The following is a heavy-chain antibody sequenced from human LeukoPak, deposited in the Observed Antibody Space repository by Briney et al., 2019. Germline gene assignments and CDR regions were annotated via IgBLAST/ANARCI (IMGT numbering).Heavy chain of an antibody. V-gene: IGHV3-7*01. CDR2: IKQDGSEK. D-gene: IGHD6-6*01. CDR1: GFTFSSYW. J-gene: IGHJ6*03. CDR3: ARASPEYSSSYYYYYYMDV. Sequence: PGGSLRLSCAASGFTFSSYWMSWVRQAPGKGLEWVANIKQDGSEKYYVDSVKGRFTISRDNAKNSLYLQMNSLRAEDTAVYYCARASPEYSSSYYYYYYMDVWGKGTTVTVSS.